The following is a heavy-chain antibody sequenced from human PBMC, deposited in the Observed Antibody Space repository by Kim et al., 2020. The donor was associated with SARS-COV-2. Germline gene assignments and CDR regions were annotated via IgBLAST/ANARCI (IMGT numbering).Heavy chain of an antibody. D-gene: IGHD3-10*01. CDR2: ISYDGSNK. CDR1: GFTFSSYA. Sequence: GGSLRLSCAASGFTFSSYAMHWVRQAPGKGLEWLAVISYDGSNKYYADSVKGRFTISRDNSKNTLYLQMNSLRAEDTAVYYCARALLWFGDHIDYWGQGT. V-gene: IGHV3-30-3*01. J-gene: IGHJ4*02. CDR3: ARALLWFGDHIDY.